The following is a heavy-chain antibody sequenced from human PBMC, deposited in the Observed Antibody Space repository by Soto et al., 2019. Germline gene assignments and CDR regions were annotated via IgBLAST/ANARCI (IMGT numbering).Heavy chain of an antibody. D-gene: IGHD6-19*01. CDR3: ERDNSVAAERWFDP. J-gene: IGHJ5*02. CDR1: GFTFSSYS. Sequence: GGSLRLSCAASGFTFSSYSMNWVRQAPGKGLEWVSSISSSSYIYYADSVKGRFTISRDNAKNSLYLQMNSLRAEDTAVYYCERDNSVAAERWFDPWGQGTLVTVSS. V-gene: IGHV3-21*01. CDR2: ISSSSYI.